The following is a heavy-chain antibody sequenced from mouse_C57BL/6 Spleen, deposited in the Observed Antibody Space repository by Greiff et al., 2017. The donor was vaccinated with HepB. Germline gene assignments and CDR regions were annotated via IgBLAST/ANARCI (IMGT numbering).Heavy chain of an antibody. Sequence: EVKLVESGAELVRPGASVKLSCTASGFNIQDYYMHWVKQRPEPGLEWIGRIDPEDGDTEYAPKFQGKATMTADTSSNPADLQRSSLTSEDTAVYYGATWDTTVVEPFDYWGQGTTRTVAS. V-gene: IGHV14-1*01. CDR1: GFNIQDYY. J-gene: IGHJ2*01. CDR2: IDPEDGDT. CDR3: ATWDTTVVEPFDY. D-gene: IGHD1-1*01.